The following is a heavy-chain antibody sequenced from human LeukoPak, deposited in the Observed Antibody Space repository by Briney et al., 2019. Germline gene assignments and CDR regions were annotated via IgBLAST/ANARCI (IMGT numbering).Heavy chain of an antibody. CDR1: GYTFTSYG. CDR3: ARDYYDSSGYLDY. Sequence: ASVKVSCKASGYTFTSYGISWVRQAPGQGLEWMGRINPNSGGTNYAQKFQGRVTMTRDTSISTAYMELSRLRSDDTAVYYCARDYYDSSGYLDYWGQGTLVTVSS. J-gene: IGHJ4*02. CDR2: INPNSGGT. D-gene: IGHD3-22*01. V-gene: IGHV1-2*06.